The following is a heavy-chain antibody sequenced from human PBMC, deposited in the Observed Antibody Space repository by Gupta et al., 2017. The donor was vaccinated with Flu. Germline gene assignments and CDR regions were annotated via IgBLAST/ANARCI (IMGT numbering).Heavy chain of an antibody. Sequence: EVQLLESGGGLVQPGGSLRLSCAASGFTFSSYALGWVRQAPGKGLEWVSAISGSGGSTYYADSVKGRFTISRDNSKNTLYLQMNSLRAEDTAVYYCAKDANYYDSSGYYGYEGDYWGQGTLVTVSS. V-gene: IGHV3-23*01. J-gene: IGHJ4*02. CDR2: ISGSGGST. D-gene: IGHD3-22*01. CDR1: GFTFSSYA. CDR3: AKDANYYDSSGYYGYEGDY.